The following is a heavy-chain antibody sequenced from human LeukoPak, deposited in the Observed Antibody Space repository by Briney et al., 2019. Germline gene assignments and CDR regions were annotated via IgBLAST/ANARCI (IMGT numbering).Heavy chain of an antibody. D-gene: IGHD6-13*01. Sequence: GGSLRPSCAASGFTFSSYAMSWVRQAPGKGLEWVSAISGSGGSTYYADSVKGRFTISRDNSKNTLYLQMNSLRAEDTAVYYCAKGGHSSSWYSNYWGQGTLVTVSS. J-gene: IGHJ4*02. CDR2: ISGSGGST. CDR1: GFTFSSYA. CDR3: AKGGHSSSWYSNY. V-gene: IGHV3-23*01.